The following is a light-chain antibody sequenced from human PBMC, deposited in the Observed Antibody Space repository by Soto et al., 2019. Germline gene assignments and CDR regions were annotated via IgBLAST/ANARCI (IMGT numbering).Light chain of an antibody. Sequence: QSALTQPRSVSGSPGQSVTISCAGTSSDVGGYTYVSWYQHHPGKAPKLMIYDVTKRPSGVPDRFSGSKSGNTASLTISGLQAEDEAEYYCCSYAGSYTLVFGGGTKLTVL. J-gene: IGLJ3*02. CDR2: DVT. V-gene: IGLV2-11*01. CDR3: CSYAGSYTLV. CDR1: SSDVGGYTY.